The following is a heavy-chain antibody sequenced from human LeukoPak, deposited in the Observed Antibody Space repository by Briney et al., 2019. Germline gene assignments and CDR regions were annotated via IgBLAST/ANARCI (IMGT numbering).Heavy chain of an antibody. J-gene: IGHJ6*02. D-gene: IGHD2-2*01. CDR3: AKSNYYCSSSSCPHNAYGLDV. CDR2: ISGGGGDT. V-gene: IGHV3-23*01. Sequence: PGGSLRLSCAASGFAFSNYAMSWVRQTPGKGLEWVSVISGGGGDTYYADSVKGRFTISRDNSKNTLYLQMNSLRAEDTAVYYCAKSNYYCSSSSCPHNAYGLDVWGQGTTVTVSS. CDR1: GFAFSNYA.